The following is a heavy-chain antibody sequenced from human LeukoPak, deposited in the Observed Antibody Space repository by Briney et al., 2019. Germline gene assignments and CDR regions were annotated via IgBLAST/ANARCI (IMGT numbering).Heavy chain of an antibody. Sequence: GGSLRLSCAASGFTFSSYGMHWVRQAPGKGLEWVAVISYDGSNKYYADFVKGRFTISRDNSKNTLYLQMNSLRAEDTAVYYCAKDRAVAGTDYWGQGTLVTVSS. CDR3: AKDRAVAGTDY. CDR1: GFTFSSYG. V-gene: IGHV3-30*18. CDR2: ISYDGSNK. D-gene: IGHD6-19*01. J-gene: IGHJ4*02.